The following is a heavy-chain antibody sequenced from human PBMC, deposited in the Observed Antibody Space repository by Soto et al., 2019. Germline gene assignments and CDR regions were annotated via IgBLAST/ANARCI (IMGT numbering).Heavy chain of an antibody. D-gene: IGHD2-2*01. Sequence: SETLSLTCTVSGGSISSYYWSWIRQPPGKGLEWIGYIYYSGSTNYNPSLKSRVTISVDTSKNQFSLKLSSVTAADTAVYCCARHCSSTSCYWGGYYYYYGMDVWGQGTTVTVSS. V-gene: IGHV4-59*08. CDR1: GGSISSYY. CDR2: IYYSGST. J-gene: IGHJ6*02. CDR3: ARHCSSTSCYWGGYYYYYGMDV.